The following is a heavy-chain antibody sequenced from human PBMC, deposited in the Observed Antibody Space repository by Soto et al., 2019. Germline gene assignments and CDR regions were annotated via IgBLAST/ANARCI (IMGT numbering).Heavy chain of an antibody. D-gene: IGHD1-26*01. J-gene: IGHJ4*02. CDR3: LRGLLSGDYNDY. CDR2: IKSRTDGGTT. CDR1: GFTFSDAW. Sequence: EVQLVESGGGLVKPGGSLRLSCAASGFTFSDAWMMWVRQAPGKGLEWVGRIKSRTDGGTTDYAPAVEGRFTISRDDSRDTLYLQMNSLKTEDSALYYCLRGLLSGDYNDYWGQGTLVTVSS. V-gene: IGHV3-15*07.